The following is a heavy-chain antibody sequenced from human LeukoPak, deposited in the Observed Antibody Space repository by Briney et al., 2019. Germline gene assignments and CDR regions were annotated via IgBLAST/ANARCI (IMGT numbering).Heavy chain of an antibody. Sequence: SETLSLTCSVSGGSISSYYWSWIRQPPGKGLEWIGYIYYSGSTNYNPSLKSRVTISVDTSKNQFSLKLSSVTAADTAVYYCATTYSSSWGYYYYGMDVWGQGTTVTVPS. D-gene: IGHD6-13*01. V-gene: IGHV4-59*08. CDR2: IYYSGST. J-gene: IGHJ6*02. CDR1: GGSISSYY. CDR3: ATTYSSSWGYYYYGMDV.